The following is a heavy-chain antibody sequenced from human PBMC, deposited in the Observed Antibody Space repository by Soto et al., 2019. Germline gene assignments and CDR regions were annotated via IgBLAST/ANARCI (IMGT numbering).Heavy chain of an antibody. Sequence: QVQLVQSGAEVKKPGASVKVSCKASGYTFTGYYMHWVRQAPGQGLEWMGWINPNSGGTNYAQKFQGRVTITADESTSTAYMELSSLRSEDTAVYYCARDSYDSSGYYSLSDAFDIWGQVTMVTVSS. CDR2: INPNSGGT. D-gene: IGHD3-22*01. CDR1: GYTFTGYY. J-gene: IGHJ3*02. V-gene: IGHV1-2*02. CDR3: ARDSYDSSGYYSLSDAFDI.